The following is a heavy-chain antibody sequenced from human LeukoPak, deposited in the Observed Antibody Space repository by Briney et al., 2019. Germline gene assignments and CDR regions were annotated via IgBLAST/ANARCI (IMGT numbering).Heavy chain of an antibody. J-gene: IGHJ6*04. D-gene: IGHD6-13*01. Sequence: GGSLRLSCAASGFTFSCYEMNWVRQAPGKGLEWVSYISSSGSTIYYADSVKGRFTISRDNAKNSLYLQMNSLRAEDTAVYYCARNGILGIAAAVDVWGKGTTVTVSS. V-gene: IGHV3-48*03. CDR3: ARNGILGIAAAVDV. CDR1: GFTFSCYE. CDR2: ISSSGSTI.